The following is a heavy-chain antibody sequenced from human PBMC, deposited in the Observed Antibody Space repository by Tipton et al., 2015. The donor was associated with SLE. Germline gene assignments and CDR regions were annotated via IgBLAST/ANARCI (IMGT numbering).Heavy chain of an antibody. CDR1: GGSFSGYY. CDR2: VYDVGST. J-gene: IGHJ4*02. V-gene: IGHV4-34*01. Sequence: GLVKPSETLSLTCAVYGGSFSGYYWSWTRQPPGKGLEWIGSVYDVGSTFHNPSLRSRVTISLDTSKNHFSLKLTSVTAADTAVYYCARRDCSVDSCVESWGQGKLVTVSS. CDR3: ARRDCSVDSCVES. D-gene: IGHD2-21*01.